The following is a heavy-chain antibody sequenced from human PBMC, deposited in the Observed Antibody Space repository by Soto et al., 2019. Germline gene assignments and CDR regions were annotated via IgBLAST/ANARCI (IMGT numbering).Heavy chain of an antibody. V-gene: IGHV3-30*18. CDR3: AKEGSSYSHESGSFFTDS. CDR1: GFPFTTYG. D-gene: IGHD3-10*01. J-gene: IGHJ5*01. Sequence: GGSLRLSCAASGFPFTTYGMHWVRQAPGKGLEWVAGLSYDGKIKYYVDFVRGRFTISRDDNLVHLEMNSLRTEDTAVYYCAKEGSSYSHESGSFFTDSWGQGTLVTVSS. CDR2: LSYDGKIK.